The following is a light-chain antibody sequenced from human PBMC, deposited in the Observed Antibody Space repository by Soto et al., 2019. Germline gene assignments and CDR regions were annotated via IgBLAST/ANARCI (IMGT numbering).Light chain of an antibody. CDR2: SAY. Sequence: AIQMTQSPSSLSASVGDTLTITCRASQGIRRDLSWYQQKPGEAPKLLIYSAYELQGAFPSRFRVSGYGTDFTRTISSLQPEVFASYDCLQDFNLPRTFGQGTKVEV. CDR3: LQDFNLPRT. V-gene: IGKV1-6*01. CDR1: QGIRRD. J-gene: IGKJ1*01.